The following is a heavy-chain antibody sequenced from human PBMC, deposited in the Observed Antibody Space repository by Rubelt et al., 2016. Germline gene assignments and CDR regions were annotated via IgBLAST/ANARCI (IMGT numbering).Heavy chain of an antibody. Sequence: QVQLVQSGAEVKKPGASVKVSCKASGYTFTSYAMHWVRQASGQRLEWMGWINAGNGNTKYSQKFQGRVTMTRDTSASTAYMELSSLRSEDTAVYYCARGLGLGYSSSWFNWFDPWGQGTLVTVSS. CDR1: GYTFTSYA. D-gene: IGHD6-13*01. CDR3: ARGLGLGYSSSWFNWFDP. V-gene: IGHV1-3*01. J-gene: IGHJ5*02. CDR2: INAGNGNT.